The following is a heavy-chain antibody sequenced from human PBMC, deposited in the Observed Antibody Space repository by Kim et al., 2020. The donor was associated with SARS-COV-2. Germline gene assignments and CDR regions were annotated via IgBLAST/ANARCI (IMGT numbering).Heavy chain of an antibody. J-gene: IGHJ6*02. CDR1: GFTFSSFG. Sequence: GGSLRLSCEASGFTFSSFGMHWVRQAPGKGLEWVAVIWYDEGVKYYADSVKGRFIISRDNSKNTLYLQMNSLRAEDTALYYCARDLDGGGTLTVGYYGMDVWGQGTMVTVSS. V-gene: IGHV3-33*08. CDR2: IWYDEGVK. D-gene: IGHD3-22*01. CDR3: ARDLDGGGTLTVGYYGMDV.